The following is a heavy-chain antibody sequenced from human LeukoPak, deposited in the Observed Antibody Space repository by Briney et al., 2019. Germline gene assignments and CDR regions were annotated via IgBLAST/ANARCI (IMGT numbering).Heavy chain of an antibody. CDR1: GYTFTSHD. D-gene: IGHD3-22*01. J-gene: IGHJ4*02. Sequence: GASVKVSCKASGYTFTSHDIHWVRQAPGQRLEWMGWINVDKGNTMYSQKFQGRVSFSRDTSATTAYMELNSLRSDDTAIYYCARDRGDDTVSYFDYWGQGTLVTVSS. V-gene: IGHV1-3*01. CDR3: ARDRGDDTVSYFDY. CDR2: INVDKGNT.